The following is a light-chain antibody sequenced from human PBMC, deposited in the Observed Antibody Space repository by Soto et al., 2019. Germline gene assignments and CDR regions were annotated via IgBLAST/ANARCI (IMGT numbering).Light chain of an antibody. CDR1: SSDVGGYNY. Sequence: QSVLTQPASVSGYPGQAITISCTGTSSDVGGYNYVSWYQQHPGKAPKLMIYEVSNRPSGVSNRFSGSKSGNTASLTVSGLQAEDEADYYCSSYTRTSSRVFGNGTKVTV. J-gene: IGLJ1*01. V-gene: IGLV2-14*01. CDR2: EVS. CDR3: SSYTRTSSRV.